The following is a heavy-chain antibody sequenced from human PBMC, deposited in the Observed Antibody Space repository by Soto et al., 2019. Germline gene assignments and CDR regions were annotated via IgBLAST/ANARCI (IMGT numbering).Heavy chain of an antibody. Sequence: SETLSLTCTVSGGSISSYYWSWIRQPPGKGLEWIGYIYYSGSTNYNPSLKSRVTISVDTSKNQFSLKLSSVTAADTAVYYCARLRFETYYYDSSGYWYFDYWGQGTLVTVSS. CDR1: GGSISSYY. D-gene: IGHD3-22*01. CDR3: ARLRFETYYYDSSGYWYFDY. V-gene: IGHV4-59*08. J-gene: IGHJ4*02. CDR2: IYYSGST.